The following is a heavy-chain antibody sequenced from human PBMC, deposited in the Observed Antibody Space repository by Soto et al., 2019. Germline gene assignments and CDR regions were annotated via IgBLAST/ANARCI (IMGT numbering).Heavy chain of an antibody. J-gene: IGHJ4*02. V-gene: IGHV3-53*04. CDR3: ARARGGWLKPFDY. CDR2: IYSGGST. Sequence: LSLTCAASGFTVSSNYMSWVRQAPGKGLEWVSVIYSGGSTYYADSVKGRFTISRHNSKNTLYLQMNSLRAEDTAVYYCARARGGWLKPFDYWGQGTLVTVSS. CDR1: GFTVSSNY. D-gene: IGHD6-19*01.